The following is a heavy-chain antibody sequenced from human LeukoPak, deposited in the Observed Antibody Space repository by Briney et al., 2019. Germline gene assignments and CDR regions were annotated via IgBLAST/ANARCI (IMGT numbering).Heavy chain of an antibody. CDR1: GYTFTSYD. V-gene: IGHV1-8*01. CDR3: ARPTGTSLWFDP. Sequence: ASVKVSCKASGYTFTSYDINWVRQATGQGLEWMGWMNPNSGNTGYAQKFQGRVTVTRNTSISTAYMELSSLRSEDTAVYYCARPTGTSLWFDPWGQGTLVTVSS. D-gene: IGHD1-1*01. J-gene: IGHJ5*02. CDR2: MNPNSGNT.